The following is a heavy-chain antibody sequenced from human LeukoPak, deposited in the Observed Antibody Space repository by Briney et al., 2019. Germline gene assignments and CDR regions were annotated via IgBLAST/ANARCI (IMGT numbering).Heavy chain of an antibody. CDR2: IIPIFGTA. CDR1: GYTFTSYD. Sequence: ASAKVSCKASGYTFTSYDISWVRQAPGQGLEWMGGIIPIFGTANYAQKFQGRVTITAGESTSTAYMELSSLRSEDTAVYYCARGRPGAYDVWGKGTTVTVSS. J-gene: IGHJ6*04. CDR3: ARGRPGAYDV. D-gene: IGHD2-21*01. V-gene: IGHV1-69*13.